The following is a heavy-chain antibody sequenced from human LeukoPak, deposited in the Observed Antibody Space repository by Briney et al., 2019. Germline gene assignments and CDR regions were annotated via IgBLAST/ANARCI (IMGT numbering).Heavy chain of an antibody. CDR2: INHSGST. J-gene: IGHJ5*02. CDR3: ARGVGYSYAPPNWFDP. V-gene: IGHV4-34*01. D-gene: IGHD5-18*01. Sequence: PSETLSLTCAVYGGSFSGYYWSWIRQPPGKGLEWIGEINHSGSTNYNPSLKSRVTISVDTSKNQFSLKLSSVTAADTAVYYCARGVGYSYAPPNWFDPGGQGTLVTVSS. CDR1: GGSFSGYY.